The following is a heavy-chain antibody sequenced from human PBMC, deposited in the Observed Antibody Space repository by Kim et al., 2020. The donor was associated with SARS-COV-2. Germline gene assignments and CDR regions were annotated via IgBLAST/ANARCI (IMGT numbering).Heavy chain of an antibody. CDR3: ARDGAVRYFDWFPFRSAFDI. CDR1: GFTFSSYW. Sequence: GGSLRLSCAASGFTFSSYWMHWVRQAPGKGLVWVSRINSDGSSTSYADSVKGRFTISRDNAKNTLYLQMNSLRAEDTAVYYCARDGAVRYFDWFPFRSAFDIWGQGTMVTVSS. J-gene: IGHJ3*02. D-gene: IGHD3-9*01. CDR2: INSDGSST. V-gene: IGHV3-74*01.